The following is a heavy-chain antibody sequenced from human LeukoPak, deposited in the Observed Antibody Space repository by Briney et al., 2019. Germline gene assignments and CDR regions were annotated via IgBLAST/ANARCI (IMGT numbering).Heavy chain of an antibody. D-gene: IGHD2-8*01. CDR2: INPNSGGT. Sequence: ASVKVSCKASVYTFTAYYVYWVRQAPGQGLEWMGLINPNSGGTNYAQRFQGRVTMTRDTSISTAYMELSNLTSDDTAVYFCARDKGTLGGDYWGQGTLVTVSS. J-gene: IGHJ4*02. CDR3: ARDKGTLGGDY. V-gene: IGHV1-2*02. CDR1: VYTFTAYY.